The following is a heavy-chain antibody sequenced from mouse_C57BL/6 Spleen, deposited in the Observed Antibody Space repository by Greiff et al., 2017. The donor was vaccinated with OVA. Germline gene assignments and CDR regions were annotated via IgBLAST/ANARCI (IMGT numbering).Heavy chain of an antibody. J-gene: IGHJ4*01. Sequence: QVQLQQSGAELVRPGTSVKVSCKASGYAFTNYLIEWVKQRPGQGLEWIGVINPGSGGTNYNEKFKGKATLTADKSSSTAYMQLSSLTSEDSAVYFCARAGGTTVVAPYYAMDYWGQGTSVTVSS. CDR3: ARAGGTTVVAPYYAMDY. D-gene: IGHD1-1*01. V-gene: IGHV1-54*01. CDR2: INPGSGGT. CDR1: GYAFTNYL.